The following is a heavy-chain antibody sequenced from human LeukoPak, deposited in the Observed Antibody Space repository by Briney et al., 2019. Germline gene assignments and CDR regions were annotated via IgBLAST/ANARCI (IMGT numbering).Heavy chain of an antibody. Sequence: PSETLSLTCTVSGGSISSSSYYWSWIRQPPGKGLKWIGSIYYSGSTYYNPSLKSPVTISVDTSKNQFSLKLSSVTAADTAVYYCASILLSSHYYFNYWGQGTLVTVSS. D-gene: IGHD2/OR15-2a*01. V-gene: IGHV4-39*01. CDR3: ASILLSSHYYFNY. CDR2: IYYSGST. J-gene: IGHJ4*02. CDR1: GGSISSSSYY.